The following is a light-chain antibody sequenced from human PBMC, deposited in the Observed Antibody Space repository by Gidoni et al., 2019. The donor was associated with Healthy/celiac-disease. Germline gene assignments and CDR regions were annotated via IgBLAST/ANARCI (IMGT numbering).Light chain of an antibody. CDR2: DAS. CDR3: QQRSNWPPLVT. J-gene: IGKJ3*01. Sequence: EIVLTQSPATLSLSPGERATLSCRASQSVSSYSAWYQQKPGQAPRLLIYDASNRATGIPARFSGSGSGTDFTLTISSLEPEDFAVYYCQQRSNWPPLVTFGPGTKVEIK. CDR1: QSVSSY. V-gene: IGKV3-11*01.